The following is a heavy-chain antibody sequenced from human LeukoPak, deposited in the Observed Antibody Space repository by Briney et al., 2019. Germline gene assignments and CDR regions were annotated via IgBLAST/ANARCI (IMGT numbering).Heavy chain of an antibody. CDR1: GFTFDDYG. V-gene: IGHV3-20*04. J-gene: IGHJ6*03. D-gene: IGHD3-3*01. Sequence: GGSLRLSCAASGFTFDDYGMSWVRQAPGNGLDWVSGVNWNGGSSGYADSVKGRFTISRDNAKNSLYLQMNSLRAEDTALYYCARGSAFWSGYYRNYYYMDVWGKGTTVTVSS. CDR2: VNWNGGSS. CDR3: ARGSAFWSGYYRNYYYMDV.